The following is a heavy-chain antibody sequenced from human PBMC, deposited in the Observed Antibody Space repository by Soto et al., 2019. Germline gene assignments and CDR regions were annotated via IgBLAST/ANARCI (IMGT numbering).Heavy chain of an antibody. D-gene: IGHD3-9*01. Sequence: PGGSLRLSCAASGFTFSSYDMHWVRQATGKGLEWVSAIGTAGDTYYPGSVKGRFTISRENAKNSLYLQMNSLRAEDTAVYYCARAGYYILTGYYRPGYLDYWGQGTLVTVSS. CDR3: ARAGYYILTGYYRPGYLDY. CDR1: GFTFSSYD. CDR2: IGTAGDT. J-gene: IGHJ4*02. V-gene: IGHV3-13*01.